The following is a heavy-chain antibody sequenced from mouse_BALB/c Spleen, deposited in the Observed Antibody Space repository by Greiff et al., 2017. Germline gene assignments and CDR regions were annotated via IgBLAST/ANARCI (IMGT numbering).Heavy chain of an antibody. V-gene: IGHV5-6*01. Sequence: EVQVVESGGDLVKPGGSLKLSCAASGFTFSSYGMSWVRQTPDKRLEWVATISSGGSYTYYPDSVKGRFTISRDNAKNTLYLQMSSLKSEDTAMYYCAREVRRRDYAMDYWGQGTSVTVSS. CDR3: AREVRRRDYAMDY. CDR2: ISSGGSYT. D-gene: IGHD2-14*01. CDR1: GFTFSSYG. J-gene: IGHJ4*01.